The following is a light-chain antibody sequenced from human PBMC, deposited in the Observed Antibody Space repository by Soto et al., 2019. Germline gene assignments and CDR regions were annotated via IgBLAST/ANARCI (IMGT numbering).Light chain of an antibody. J-gene: IGLJ1*01. CDR1: SSDVGSYNL. Sequence: QSVLTQPASVSGSPGQSTTISCTGTSSDVGSYNLVSWYQQHPGKAPKLMIYEVSKRPSGVSNRFSGSKSGNTASLTISGLQAEDEADYYCCSYAGSSTVFGTGTKVTVL. CDR3: CSYAGSSTV. V-gene: IGLV2-23*02. CDR2: EVS.